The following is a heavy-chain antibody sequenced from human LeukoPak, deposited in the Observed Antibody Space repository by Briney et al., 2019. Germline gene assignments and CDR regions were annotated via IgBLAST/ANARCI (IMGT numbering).Heavy chain of an antibody. Sequence: PEGSLRLSCAASGFTFGSYWMTWVRQAPGKGLEWVANIKPDGSEKYYLDSVKGRFTISRDNAKNSLYLQMNSLRAEDTAVYFCARIWGSYRYFDYWGQGTLVTVSS. V-gene: IGHV3-7*01. CDR3: ARIWGSYRYFDY. CDR2: IKPDGSEK. J-gene: IGHJ4*02. CDR1: GFTFGSYW. D-gene: IGHD3-16*02.